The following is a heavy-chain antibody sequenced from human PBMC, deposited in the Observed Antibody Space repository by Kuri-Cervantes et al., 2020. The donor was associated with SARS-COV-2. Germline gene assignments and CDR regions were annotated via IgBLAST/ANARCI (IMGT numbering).Heavy chain of an antibody. CDR1: GFTFSSYD. V-gene: IGHV3-13*03. D-gene: IGHD2-2*01. CDR3: ARDLGPYQLLFFRAFDI. CDR2: IGTAGDT. J-gene: IGHJ3*02. Sequence: GESLKISCAACGFTFSSYDMHWVRQATGKGLEWVSAIGTAGDTYYPGSVKGQFTISRDNAKNSLYLQMNSLRAEDTAVYYCARDLGPYQLLFFRAFDIWGQGTMVTVSS.